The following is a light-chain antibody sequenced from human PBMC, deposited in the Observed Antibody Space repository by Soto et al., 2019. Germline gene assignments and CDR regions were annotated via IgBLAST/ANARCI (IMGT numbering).Light chain of an antibody. V-gene: IGKV1-5*03. J-gene: IGKJ2*01. CDR1: QSISSW. CDR3: QQYNTSSPYT. CDR2: KAS. Sequence: DIPMTPSPSTLSASVGDRVTITCRASQSISSWLAWYQQKPGKAPKILIYKASSLESGVPSRFSGSGSGTEFIHTISSLRHDDFVSYYCQQYNTSSPYTFGQGTKLEIK.